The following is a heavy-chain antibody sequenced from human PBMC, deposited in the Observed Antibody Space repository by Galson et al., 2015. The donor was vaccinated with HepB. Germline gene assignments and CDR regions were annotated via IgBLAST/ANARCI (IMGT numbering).Heavy chain of an antibody. CDR2: ISGSGGNT. D-gene: IGHD6-13*01. Sequence: SLRLSCAASGFTLSSYVMSWVRQAPGKGLEWVSGISGSGGNTLYADSVKGRFTISRDNSKDTLYLQMNSLRTEDTAVYYCAKAPSTFLTAIAAAGPYYFDYWGQGTLVTVSS. V-gene: IGHV3-23*01. CDR1: GFTLSSYV. J-gene: IGHJ4*02. CDR3: AKAPSTFLTAIAAAGPYYFDY.